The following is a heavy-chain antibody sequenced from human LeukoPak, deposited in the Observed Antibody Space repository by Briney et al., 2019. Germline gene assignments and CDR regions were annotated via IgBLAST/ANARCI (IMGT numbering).Heavy chain of an antibody. J-gene: IGHJ4*02. Sequence: ASVKVSCKASGYTFTSYSISWVRQAPGQGLEWMGWISAYNGNTNYAQKLQGRVTMTTDTSTSTAYMELSRLRSDDTAVYYCASWGVAVAGTAVGLVDYWGQGTLVTVSS. D-gene: IGHD6-19*01. CDR3: ASWGVAVAGTAVGLVDY. CDR2: ISAYNGNT. CDR1: GYTFTSYS. V-gene: IGHV1-18*01.